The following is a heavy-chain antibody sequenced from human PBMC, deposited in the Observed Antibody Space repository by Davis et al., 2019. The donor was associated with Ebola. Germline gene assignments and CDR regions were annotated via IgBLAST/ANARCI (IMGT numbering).Heavy chain of an antibody. CDR3: ARGDYFY. CDR1: GGSISSYY. CDR2: IYYSGST. V-gene: IGHV4-59*01. Sequence: MPSETLSLTCTVSGGSISSYYWSWIRQPPGKGLEWIGYIYYSGSTNYNPSLKSRVTISVDTSKNQFSLKLSSVTAADTAVYYCARGDYFYWGQGTLVTVSS. D-gene: IGHD4/OR15-4a*01. J-gene: IGHJ4*02.